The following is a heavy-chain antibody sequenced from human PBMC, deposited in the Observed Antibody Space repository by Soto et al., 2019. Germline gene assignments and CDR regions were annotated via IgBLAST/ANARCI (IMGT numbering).Heavy chain of an antibody. J-gene: IGHJ4*02. CDR3: ARGRLYDSSGYPPWNFDY. D-gene: IGHD3-22*01. CDR2: IIPIFGTA. CDR1: GGTFSSYA. V-gene: IGHV1-69*06. Sequence: SVKLSCKASGGTFSSYAISWVRQAPGQGLEWMGGIIPIFGTANYAQKFQGRVTITADKSTSTAYMELSSLRSEDTAVYYCARGRLYDSSGYPPWNFDYWGQGTLVTVS.